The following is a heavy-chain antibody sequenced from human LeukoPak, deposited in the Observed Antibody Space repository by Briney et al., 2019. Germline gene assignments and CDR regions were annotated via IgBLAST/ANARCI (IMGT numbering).Heavy chain of an antibody. CDR1: GFTFNNYW. J-gene: IGHJ4*02. D-gene: IGHD4-11*01. Sequence: QPGGSLRLSCAASGFTFNNYWMHWVRQVPGKGLVWVSRINPGGSSTAYADSVKGRFTIFRDNAKNTLYLQMNSLRAEDTAVYYCARSNQADDYWGQGTLVTVSS. CDR2: INPGGSST. CDR3: ARSNQADDY. V-gene: IGHV3-74*01.